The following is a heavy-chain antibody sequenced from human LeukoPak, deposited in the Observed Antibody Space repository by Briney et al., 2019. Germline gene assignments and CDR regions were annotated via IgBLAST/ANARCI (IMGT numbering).Heavy chain of an antibody. Sequence: SQTLSLTCTVSGGSISSGDYYWSWIRQPPGKGLEWIGEINHSGSTNYNPSLKSRVTISVDTSKNQFSLKLSSVTAADTAVYYCARAGYCSSTSCYTNFDYWGQGTLVTVSS. J-gene: IGHJ4*02. D-gene: IGHD2-2*02. CDR1: GGSISSGDYY. CDR2: INHSGST. CDR3: ARAGYCSSTSCYTNFDY. V-gene: IGHV4-30-4*08.